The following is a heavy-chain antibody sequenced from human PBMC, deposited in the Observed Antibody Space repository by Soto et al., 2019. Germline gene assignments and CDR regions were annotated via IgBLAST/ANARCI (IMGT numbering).Heavy chain of an antibody. CDR3: ARYGSVDRFLTVKTPFDY. J-gene: IGHJ4*02. CDR1: GGSISSYY. CDR2: IYYSGST. Sequence: PSETLSLTCTVSGGSISSYYWSWIRQPPGKGLEWIGYIYYSGSTNYNPSLKSRVTISVDTSKNQFSLKLSSVTAADTAVYYCARYGSVDRFLTVKTPFDYWGQGTLVTVSS. D-gene: IGHD4-17*01. V-gene: IGHV4-59*01.